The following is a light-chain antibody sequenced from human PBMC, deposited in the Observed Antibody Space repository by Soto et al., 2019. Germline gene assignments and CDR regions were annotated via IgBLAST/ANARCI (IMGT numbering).Light chain of an antibody. CDR2: AAS. CDR3: QQYGYPSWT. V-gene: IGKV3-20*01. J-gene: IGKJ1*01. CDR1: QSVDSKD. Sequence: EIGLTQSPGTLSLSPGERATLSCRARQSVDSKDLAWYQQKPGQAPRILIFAASSRATGIPDRFSGSGSGTDFTLTISRLEPGDFAVYYCQQYGYPSWTFGQGTKVEIK.